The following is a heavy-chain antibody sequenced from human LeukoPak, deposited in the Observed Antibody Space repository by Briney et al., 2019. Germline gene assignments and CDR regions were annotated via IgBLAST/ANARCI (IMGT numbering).Heavy chain of an antibody. CDR3: AKDRGVQLWLFDY. D-gene: IGHD5-18*01. Sequence: PGGSLRLSCAASGFTFSSYGMHWVRQAPGKGLEGVAGIWNDGSKKYYADSVKGRFTISRDNSKNTLYLQMNSLRAEDTAVYYCAKDRGVQLWLFDYWGQGTLVTVSS. CDR1: GFTFSSYG. V-gene: IGHV3-33*06. CDR2: IWNDGSKK. J-gene: IGHJ4*02.